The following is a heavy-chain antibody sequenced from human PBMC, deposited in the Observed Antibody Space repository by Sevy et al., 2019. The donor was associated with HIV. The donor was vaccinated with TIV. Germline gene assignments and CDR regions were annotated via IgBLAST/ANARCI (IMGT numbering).Heavy chain of an antibody. CDR3: ARDLEFYDYGDYGPAFMPDY. CDR1: GFTFSTYG. V-gene: IGHV3-33*01. D-gene: IGHD4-17*01. J-gene: IGHJ4*02. Sequence: GGSLRLSCAASGFTFSTYGMHWVRQAPGKGLEWVAVIWFDGSITYYADSVKGRFTISRDIAKNTLHLQMNSLRVEDTAVYYCARDLEFYDYGDYGPAFMPDYWGQGTLVTVSS. CDR2: IWFDGSIT.